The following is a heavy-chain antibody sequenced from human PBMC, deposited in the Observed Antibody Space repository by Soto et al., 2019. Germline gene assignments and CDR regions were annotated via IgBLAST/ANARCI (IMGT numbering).Heavy chain of an antibody. D-gene: IGHD2-15*01. CDR3: AKDLGPLRLLNYYFYGLDV. CDR1: GFTVSSSY. Sequence: GGSLRLSCNASGFTVSSSYMSWVRKAPGMGLEWVAVIESGGSTHYADSVKGRFTISRDNSKNMIYLQLHTLRAEDTAVYYCAKDLGPLRLLNYYFYGLDVWGQGTTVTV. J-gene: IGHJ6*02. CDR2: IESGGST. V-gene: IGHV3-53*01.